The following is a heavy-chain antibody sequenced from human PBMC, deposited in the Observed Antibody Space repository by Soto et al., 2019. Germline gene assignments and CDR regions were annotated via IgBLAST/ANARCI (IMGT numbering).Heavy chain of an antibody. CDR1: GYTFSDYG. V-gene: IGHV1-18*01. D-gene: IGHD2-2*01. Sequence: QVHLVQSEGEVKNHGASVKVYCKTSGYTFSDYGVSWVRQAPGKALEWMGWINTFNGNTQYEQKFQGQVTLSIDTSTRRVFLELTSLKFDDAAVYYCARGFIPENYWGQGTRVTVSS. CDR2: INTFNGNT. J-gene: IGHJ4*02. CDR3: ARGFIPENY.